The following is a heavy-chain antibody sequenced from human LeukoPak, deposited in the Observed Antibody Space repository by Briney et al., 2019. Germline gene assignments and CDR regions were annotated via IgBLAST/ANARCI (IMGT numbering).Heavy chain of an antibody. CDR1: GFTVNSNF. CDR2: VYSGGST. J-gene: IGHJ4*02. CDR3: AGFFYFDH. Sequence: GGSLRLSCAASGFTVNSNFMSWVRRAPGKGLEWVSVVYSGGSTYYADSVKGRFTISRDISKNTLSLQMNSLRAEDTAVYYCAGFFYFDHWGQGTLVTVSS. V-gene: IGHV3-53*01.